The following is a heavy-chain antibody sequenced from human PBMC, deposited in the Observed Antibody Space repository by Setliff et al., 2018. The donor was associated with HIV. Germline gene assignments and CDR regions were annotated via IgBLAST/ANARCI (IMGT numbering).Heavy chain of an antibody. CDR2: IYHSGST. J-gene: IGHJ4*02. CDR3: ARGPKSPRFDY. CDR1: GGSISSGDYY. V-gene: IGHV4-39*07. Sequence: SETLSLTCTVSGGSISSGDYYWSWIRQPPGKGLEWIGSIYHSGSTNYNPSLKSRVTISVDTSKNQFSLKLRSVTAADTAVYFCARGPKSPRFDYWGQGTLVTVSS.